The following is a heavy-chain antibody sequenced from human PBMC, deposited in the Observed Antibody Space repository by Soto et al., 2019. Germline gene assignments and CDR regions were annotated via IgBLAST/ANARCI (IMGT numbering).Heavy chain of an antibody. CDR3: ARDCSGGSCYDDY. V-gene: IGHV1-69*13. D-gene: IGHD2-15*01. CDR1: GGTFSSYA. CDR2: IIPIFGTA. J-gene: IGHJ4*01. Sequence: SVKVSCKASGGTFSSYAISWVRQAPGQGLEWMGGIIPIFGTANYAQKFQGRVTITADESTSTAYMEMSSLRSEDTAVYYCARDCSGGSCYDDYWGHGTLASVS.